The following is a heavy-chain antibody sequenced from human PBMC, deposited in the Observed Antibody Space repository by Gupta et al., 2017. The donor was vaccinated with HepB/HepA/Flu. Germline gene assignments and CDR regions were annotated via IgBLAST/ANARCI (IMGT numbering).Heavy chain of an antibody. CDR3: YVGVPDY. J-gene: IGHJ4*01. Sequence: EVQLVESGGGVVQPGGSLRLSCAASGFTFRNYWMTWVRQAPGKGLEWVANIKQDGREKNYVDSVKGRFTISRDNPKNSLYLQMNSLRAEDTAVYYCYVGVPDYWGQGTLVTVSS. V-gene: IGHV3-7*01. D-gene: IGHD1-26*01. CDR2: IKQDGREK. CDR1: GFTFRNYW.